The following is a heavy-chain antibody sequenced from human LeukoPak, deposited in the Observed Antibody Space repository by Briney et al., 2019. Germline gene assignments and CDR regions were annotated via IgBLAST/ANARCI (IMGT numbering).Heavy chain of an antibody. CDR2: IIPIFGTA. J-gene: IGHJ4*02. D-gene: IGHD3-22*01. CDR3: ARGRSEYYDSSGYYTFDY. Sequence: SVKVSCKASGGTFSSYAISWVRQAPGQGLEWMGGIIPIFGTANYAQKFQGRVTITTDESTSTAYMELSSLRSEDTAVYYCARGRSEYYDSSGYYTFDYWGQGTLVTVSS. V-gene: IGHV1-69*05. CDR1: GGTFSSYA.